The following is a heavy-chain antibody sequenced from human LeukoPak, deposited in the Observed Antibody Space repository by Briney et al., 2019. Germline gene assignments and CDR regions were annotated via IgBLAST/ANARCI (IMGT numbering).Heavy chain of an antibody. V-gene: IGHV3-30*02. D-gene: IGHD6-13*01. CDR3: AKGYSSSWNDAFDI. J-gene: IGHJ3*02. Sequence: PGGSLRLSCAASGFTFSSYAMSWVRQAPGKGLEWVAFIRYDGSNKCYADSVKGRFTISRDNSKNTLYLQMNSLRAEDTAVYYCAKGYSSSWNDAFDIWGQGTMVTVSS. CDR2: IRYDGSNK. CDR1: GFTFSSYA.